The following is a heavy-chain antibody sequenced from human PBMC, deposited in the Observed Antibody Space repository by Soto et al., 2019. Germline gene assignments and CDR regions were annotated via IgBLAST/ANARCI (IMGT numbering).Heavy chain of an antibody. CDR3: ARSDVDIVVVPAAMYPWFDP. J-gene: IGHJ5*02. CDR1: GGTFSSYA. D-gene: IGHD2-2*01. CDR2: IIPIFGTA. V-gene: IGHV1-69*01. Sequence: QVQLVQSGAEVKKPGSSVKVSCKASGGTFSSYAISWVRQAPGQGLEWMGGIIPIFGTANYAQKFQGRVTITADESTSTDYMEQSSLRSEDTAVYYCARSDVDIVVVPAAMYPWFDPWGQGTLVTVSS.